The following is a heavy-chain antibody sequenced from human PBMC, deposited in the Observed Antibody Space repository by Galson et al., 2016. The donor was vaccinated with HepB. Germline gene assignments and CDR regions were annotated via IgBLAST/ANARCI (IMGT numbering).Heavy chain of an antibody. CDR2: LSTSSRTI. J-gene: IGHJ6*02. V-gene: IGHV3-48*02. CDR3: ARGLLYFDWYQLEGYGMDV. Sequence: SLRLSCAASGFTFSSYSMNWVRQAPGTGLEWVSFLSTSSRTIYYSDSVKGRFPVSRDNGKNALYLQMNSLIDEDTAVYYCARGLLYFDWYQLEGYGMDVWGQGTTVTVSS. CDR1: GFTFSSYS. D-gene: IGHD3-9*01.